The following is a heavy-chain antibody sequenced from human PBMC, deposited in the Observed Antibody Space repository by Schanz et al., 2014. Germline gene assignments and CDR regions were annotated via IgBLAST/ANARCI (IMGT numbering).Heavy chain of an antibody. D-gene: IGHD7-27*01. J-gene: IGHJ3*02. V-gene: IGHV3-23*01. CDR1: GFVFRTFA. CDR3: ARENLNWEAFDI. Sequence: EVQLLESGGTVVQPGGSLRVSCAASGFVFRTFAMYWVRQAPGKGLEWVSAITGSGSKTYYADSVKGRFTIARDNSKNTLFLQMDSLRVEDTAVYYCARENLNWEAFDIWGQGTVVTVSS. CDR2: ITGSGSKT.